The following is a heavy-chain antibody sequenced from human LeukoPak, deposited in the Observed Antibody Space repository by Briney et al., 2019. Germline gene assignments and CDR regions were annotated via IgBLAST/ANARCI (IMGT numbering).Heavy chain of an antibody. V-gene: IGHV1-69*05. J-gene: IGHJ6*03. D-gene: IGHD6-6*01. CDR2: IIPIFGTA. CDR1: GGTFSSYA. Sequence: SVKVSCTASGGTFSSYAISWVRQAPGQGLEWMGGIIPIFGTANYAQKFQGRVTITTDESTSTAYMELSSLRSEDTAVYYCARVLPEYSSSSGYYYYYMDVWGKGTTVTVSS. CDR3: ARVLPEYSSSSGYYYYYMDV.